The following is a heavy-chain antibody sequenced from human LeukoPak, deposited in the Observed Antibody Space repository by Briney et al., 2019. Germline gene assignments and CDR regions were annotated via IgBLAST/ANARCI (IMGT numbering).Heavy chain of an antibody. CDR2: IGSGGRTI. Sequence: GGSLRLSCAASGFTFSDYYMSWIRQAPGKGLEWVSYIGSGGRTIYYADSVKGRFTISRDNAKNSLYLQMNSLRAEDTAVYYCARVGTTAYYYYYMDVWGKGTTVTVSS. D-gene: IGHD2/OR15-2a*01. J-gene: IGHJ6*03. V-gene: IGHV3-11*04. CDR3: ARVGTTAYYYYYMDV. CDR1: GFTFSDYY.